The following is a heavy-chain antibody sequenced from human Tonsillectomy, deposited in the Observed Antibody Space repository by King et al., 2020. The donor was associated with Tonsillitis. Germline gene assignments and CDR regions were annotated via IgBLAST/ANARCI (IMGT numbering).Heavy chain of an antibody. J-gene: IGHJ3*02. V-gene: IGHV3-43*01. CDR2: ISWDGGST. D-gene: IGHD6-19*01. CDR1: GFTFDDYT. Sequence: VQLVESGGVVVQPGGSLRLSCAASGFTFDDYTMHWVRQVPGKGLEWVSLISWDGGSTYYAGSVMGRFTISRDNSKNSLYLQMNSLRTEDTALYYFANDMRIAVAVHLQRTFYISDQGTIVTVSS. CDR3: ANDMRIAVAVHLQRTFYI.